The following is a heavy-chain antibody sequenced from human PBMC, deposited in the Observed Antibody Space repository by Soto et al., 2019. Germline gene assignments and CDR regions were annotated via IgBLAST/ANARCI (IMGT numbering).Heavy chain of an antibody. CDR2: ISYDGSNK. Sequence: QVQLVESGGGVVQPGGSLRLSCAASGFTFSSYGMHWVRQAPGKGLEWVAVISYDGSNKYYADSVKGRFTISRDNSKNTLYLQMNSLRAEDTAVYYCAKGSGNGQTHFDYWGQGTLVTVSS. D-gene: IGHD3-10*01. CDR3: AKGSGNGQTHFDY. V-gene: IGHV3-30*18. CDR1: GFTFSSYG. J-gene: IGHJ4*02.